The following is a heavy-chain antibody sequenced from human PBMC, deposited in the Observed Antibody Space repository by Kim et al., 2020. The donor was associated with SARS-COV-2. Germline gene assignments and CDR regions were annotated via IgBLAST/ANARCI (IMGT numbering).Heavy chain of an antibody. D-gene: IGHD6-19*01. CDR3: AKEEGSGYSSGWTYYYYGMDV. V-gene: IGHV3-30*18. Sequence: GGSLRLSCAASGFTFSSYGMHWVRQAPGKGLEWVAVISYDGSNKYYADSVKGRFTISRDNSKNTLYLQMNSRRAEDTAVYYCAKEEGSGYSSGWTYYYYGMDVWGQGTTVTVSS. CDR1: GFTFSSYG. CDR2: ISYDGSNK. J-gene: IGHJ6*02.